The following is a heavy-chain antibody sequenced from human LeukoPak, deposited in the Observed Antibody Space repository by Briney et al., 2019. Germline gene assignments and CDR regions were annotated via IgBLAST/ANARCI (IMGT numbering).Heavy chain of an antibody. CDR2: IFYSGST. CDR3: AKSNGYGLVDI. J-gene: IGHJ3*02. CDR1: DDSITDYY. Sequence: SETLSLTCTVFDDSITDYYWSWIRQPPGKGLEWIGNIFYSGSTYYSPSLKSRVTISLDTSRNQFSLKLNSVTAADTAVYYCAKSNGYGLVDIWGQGTMVTVSS. D-gene: IGHD3-10*01. V-gene: IGHV4-59*04.